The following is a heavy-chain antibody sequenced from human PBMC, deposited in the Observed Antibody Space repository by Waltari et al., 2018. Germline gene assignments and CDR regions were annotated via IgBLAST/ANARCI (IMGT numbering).Heavy chain of an antibody. J-gene: IGHJ4*02. CDR2: VSSSGSTF. CDR3: ARDLLGGFGY. Sequence: QVQLVESGGGLVKPGGSLRLSCAASGFTFSDYYMSWIRQAPGQGLGWVSYVSSSGSTFYYSVSMKGRFTISRDNAKTSLYLQMNSLRAEDTAVYYCARDLLGGFGYWGQGTLVTVSS. CDR1: GFTFSDYY. D-gene: IGHD3-16*01. V-gene: IGHV3-11*04.